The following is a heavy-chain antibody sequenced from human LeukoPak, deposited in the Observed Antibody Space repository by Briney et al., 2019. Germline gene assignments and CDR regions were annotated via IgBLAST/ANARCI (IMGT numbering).Heavy chain of an antibody. J-gene: IGHJ4*02. Sequence: PSETLSLACAVYGGSFSGYYWSRIRQPPGKGLEWIGEINHSGSTNYNPSLKSRVTISVDTSKNQFSLKLSSVTAADTAVYYCARYSGYGYFDYWGQGTLVTVSS. D-gene: IGHD5-12*01. CDR1: GGSFSGYY. CDR2: INHSGST. CDR3: ARYSGYGYFDY. V-gene: IGHV4-34*01.